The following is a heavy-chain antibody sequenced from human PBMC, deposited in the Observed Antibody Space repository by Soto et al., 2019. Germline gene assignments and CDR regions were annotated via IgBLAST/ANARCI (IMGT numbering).Heavy chain of an antibody. CDR3: ARDDGWLVRMGLGYFDY. V-gene: IGHV3-30-3*01. CDR1: GFTFSSYA. D-gene: IGHD6-19*01. J-gene: IGHJ4*02. Sequence: QVQLVESGGSVVQPGRSLRLSCAASGFTFSSYAMHWVRQAPGKGLEWVAVISYDGSNKYYADSVKGRFTISRDNSKNTLYLQMNSLRAEDTAVYYCARDDGWLVRMGLGYFDYWGQGTLVTVSS. CDR2: ISYDGSNK.